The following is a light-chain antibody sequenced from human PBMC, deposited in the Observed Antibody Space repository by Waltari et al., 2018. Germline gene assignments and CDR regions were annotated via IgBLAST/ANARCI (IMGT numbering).Light chain of an antibody. J-gene: IGKJ5*01. V-gene: IGKV1-39*01. CDR1: QTIGTY. CDR2: ATS. CDR3: QQSYVTPLT. Sequence: IQSPSSLSSLSASVVATVFISCRASQTIGTYLNWYQQRPGKAPKLLIYATSTLQSGVPSRFSGSGSGTDFTLTICSLQPEDFLIYSCQQSYVTPLTFGQGTRLEI.